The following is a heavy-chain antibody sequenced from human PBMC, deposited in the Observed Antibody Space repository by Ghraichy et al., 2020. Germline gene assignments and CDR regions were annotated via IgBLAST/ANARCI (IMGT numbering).Heavy chain of an antibody. D-gene: IGHD3-22*01. CDR3: ARDRAYYYDSSGYYYEKYYYYYGMDV. J-gene: IGHJ6*02. Sequence: SVKVSCKASGGTFSSYAISWVRQAPGQGLEWMGGIIPIFGTANYAQKFRGRVTITADESTSTAYMELSSLRSEDTAVYYCARDRAYYYDSSGYYYEKYYYYYGMDVWGPGTTVTVSS. V-gene: IGHV1-69*13. CDR2: IIPIFGTA. CDR1: GGTFSSYA.